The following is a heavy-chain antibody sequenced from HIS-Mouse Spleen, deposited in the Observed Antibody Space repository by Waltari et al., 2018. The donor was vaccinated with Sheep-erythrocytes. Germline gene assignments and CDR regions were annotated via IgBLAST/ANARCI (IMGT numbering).Heavy chain of an antibody. V-gene: IGHV3-21*01. CDR1: GFTFSSYS. D-gene: IGHD3-10*01. Sequence: EVQLVESGGGLVKPGGSLRLSCAASGFTFSSYSMNWVRQAPGKGLGWVSSISSSSSYIYYADSVKGRFTISGDNAKNPLYLQMNSLRAEDTAVYYCARDRAAMFDYWGQGTLVTVSS. CDR2: ISSSSSYI. CDR3: ARDRAAMFDY. J-gene: IGHJ4*02.